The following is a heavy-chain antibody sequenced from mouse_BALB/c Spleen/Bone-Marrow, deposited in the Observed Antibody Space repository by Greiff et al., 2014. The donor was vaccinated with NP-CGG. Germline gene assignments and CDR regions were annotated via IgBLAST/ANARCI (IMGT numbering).Heavy chain of an antibody. D-gene: IGHD2-4*01. CDR3: ARERYYDYYFDY. CDR2: IWAGGST. Sequence: QVQLKESGPGLVAPSQSLSITCTVSGFPLTNYGVHWVRQPPGKGLEWLGVIWAGGSTNYNSALMSRLSITKDNSKSQVFLKMNSLQTDDTAMYYCARERYYDYYFDYRGERTTLPVSS. V-gene: IGHV2-9*02. CDR1: GFPLTNYG. J-gene: IGHJ2*01.